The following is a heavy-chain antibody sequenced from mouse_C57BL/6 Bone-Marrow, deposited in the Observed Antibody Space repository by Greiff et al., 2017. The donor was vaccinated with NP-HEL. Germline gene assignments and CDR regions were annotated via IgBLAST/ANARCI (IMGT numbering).Heavy chain of an antibody. CDR1: GYTFTSYW. Sequence: VQLQQPGAELVKPGASVKLSCKASGYTFTSYWMQWVKQRPGQGLEWIGEIDPSDSYTNYNQKFKGKATLTVDTSSSTAYMQLSSLTSEDSAVYYCARITTVDYWGQGTLVTVSA. CDR2: IDPSDSYT. CDR3: ARITTVDY. V-gene: IGHV1-50*01. J-gene: IGHJ3*01. D-gene: IGHD1-1*01.